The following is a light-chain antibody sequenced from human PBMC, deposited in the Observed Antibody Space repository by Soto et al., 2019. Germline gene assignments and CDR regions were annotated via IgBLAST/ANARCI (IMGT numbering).Light chain of an antibody. J-gene: IGKJ2*02. CDR1: QSVSSN. Sequence: EIVMTQSPATLSVSPRERATLSCRASQSVSSNLAWYQQKPGQAPRLLIYGASTRATGIPARFSGSGSGTEFTLTICSLQSEDFAVYYCQQYNNWPPQGTFGQGTKLEIK. V-gene: IGKV3-15*01. CDR3: QQYNNWPPQGT. CDR2: GAS.